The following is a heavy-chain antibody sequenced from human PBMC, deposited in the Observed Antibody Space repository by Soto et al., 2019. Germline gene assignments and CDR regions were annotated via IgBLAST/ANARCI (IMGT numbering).Heavy chain of an antibody. D-gene: IGHD1-26*01. J-gene: IGHJ4*02. CDR1: GYTFTSYD. V-gene: IGHV1-8*01. Sequence: QVQLVQSGAEVKKPGASVKVSCKASGYTFTSYDINWVRQATGQGLEWMGWMNPNSNNTGYAQKSQGRLTMTRNTAISTANMGPGGLRPEDTAVYYGAREGGGGYFDYWGQGTLVTVSS. CDR2: MNPNSNNT. CDR3: AREGGGGYFDY.